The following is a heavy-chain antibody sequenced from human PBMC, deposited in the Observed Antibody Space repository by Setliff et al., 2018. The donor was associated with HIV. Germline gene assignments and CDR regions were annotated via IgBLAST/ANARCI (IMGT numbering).Heavy chain of an antibody. CDR3: ASTRIRLIRGAVISNLRTPYFDY. CDR1: GGSISSDDYY. D-gene: IGHD3-10*01. Sequence: SETLSLTCTVSGGSISSDDYYWNWIRQPPGKGLEWIGYITYSGSAYYNPSLKSRVTISIDTSNNQISLRLSSVTAADTAMYYCASTRIRLIRGAVISNLRTPYFDYWGPGSLVTVSS. CDR2: ITYSGSA. J-gene: IGHJ4*02. V-gene: IGHV4-30-4*08.